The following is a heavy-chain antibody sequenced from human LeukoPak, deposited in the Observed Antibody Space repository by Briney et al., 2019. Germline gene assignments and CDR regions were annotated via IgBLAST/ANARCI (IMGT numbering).Heavy chain of an antibody. J-gene: IGHJ5*02. V-gene: IGHV4-34*01. CDR1: GGAFSGYY. CDR2: INHSGST. Sequence: SETLSLTCAVYGGAFSGYYWSWIRQPPGKGLEWIGEINHSGSTNYNPSLKSRVTISVDTSKNQFSLKLSSLTAADTAVYYCARVYSSSSYNWFDPWGQGTLVTVSS. CDR3: ARVYSSSSYNWFDP. D-gene: IGHD6-6*01.